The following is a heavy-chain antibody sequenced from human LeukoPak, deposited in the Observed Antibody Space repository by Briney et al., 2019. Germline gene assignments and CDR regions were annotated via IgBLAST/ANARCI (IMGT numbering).Heavy chain of an antibody. D-gene: IGHD4-17*01. CDR1: GGSISSGDYY. J-gene: IGHJ4*02. V-gene: IGHV4-30-4*01. CDR2: IYYSGST. CDR3: ARDGARGDYRLDY. Sequence: KASQTLSLTCTVSGGSISSGDYYWSWIRQPPGKGLEWIGYIYYSGSTYYNPSLKSRVTISVNTSKNQFSLKLSSVTAADTAVYYCARDGARGDYRLDYWGQGTLVTVSS.